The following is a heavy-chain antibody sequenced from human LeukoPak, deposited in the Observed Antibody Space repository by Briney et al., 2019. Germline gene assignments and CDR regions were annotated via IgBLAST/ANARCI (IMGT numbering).Heavy chain of an antibody. CDR3: TEVPAANYYYYMDV. CDR2: IKSKTDGGTT. CDR1: GFTFSNAW. V-gene: IGHV3-15*01. Sequence: PGGSLRLSCAASGFTFSNAWMSWVRQAPGKGLEWVGRIKSKTDGGTTDYAAPVQGRFTISRDDSKHTLYLQMTSLKTEDTAVYYCTEVPAANYYYYMDVWGKGTTVTVSS. J-gene: IGHJ6*03. D-gene: IGHD2-2*01.